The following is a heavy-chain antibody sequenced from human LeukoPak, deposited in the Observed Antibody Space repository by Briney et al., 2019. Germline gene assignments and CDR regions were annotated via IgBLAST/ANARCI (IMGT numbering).Heavy chain of an antibody. V-gene: IGHV1-2*02. Sequence: GASVKVSCKASGYTFTGYYMHWVRQAPGQGLEWMGWIDPNSGGTNYAQKFQDRVTMTRDTSIGTAYMELSRLRSDDTAVYYCARVRYRLAETYIDYWGQGTLVTVSS. CDR2: IDPNSGGT. J-gene: IGHJ4*02. CDR3: ARVRYRLAETYIDY. D-gene: IGHD3-16*01. CDR1: GYTFTGYY.